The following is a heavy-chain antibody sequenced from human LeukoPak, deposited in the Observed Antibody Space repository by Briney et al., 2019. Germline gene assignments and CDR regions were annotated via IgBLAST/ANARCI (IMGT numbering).Heavy chain of an antibody. CDR3: AKYSGSYYNFDY. J-gene: IGHJ4*02. D-gene: IGHD1-26*01. V-gene: IGHV3-23*01. CDR2: TSSSDSGK. CDR1: GFTLSSYA. Sequence: GGSLRLSCVVSGFTLSSYAMSWVRQAPGKGLERVAATSSSDSGKYHADSVKGRFTISRDNSKNTLYLQMNSLRAEDTAVYYCAKYSGSYYNFDYWGQGTLVTVSS.